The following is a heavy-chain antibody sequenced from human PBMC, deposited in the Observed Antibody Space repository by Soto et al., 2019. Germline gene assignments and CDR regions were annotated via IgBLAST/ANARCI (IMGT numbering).Heavy chain of an antibody. CDR3: ARKYLGAFDI. Sequence: QVQLVQSGAEVKKPGASVKVSCKASGYTFSNYGLSWVRQAPGQGLEWLGWISAYNGNTSYAQKYQGRVTMTTDTSTSTAYMDLRSLKPHDTAVFYCARKYLGAFDIWGQGTLVTVS. CDR2: ISAYNGNT. D-gene: IGHD2-2*01. J-gene: IGHJ3*02. CDR1: GYTFSNYG. V-gene: IGHV1-18*01.